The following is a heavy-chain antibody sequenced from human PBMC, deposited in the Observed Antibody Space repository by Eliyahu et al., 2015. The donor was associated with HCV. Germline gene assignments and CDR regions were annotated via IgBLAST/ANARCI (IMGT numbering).Heavy chain of an antibody. Sequence: EVKKTGSSVKVSCKASGGTFISYAINWVRQAPGQGLEWMGGILPIIGKANVAQELQGRVTITADKATSTVYMELSSLTSEDTAVYYCGRVREVNSFVSGMDVWGQGTTITVSS. D-gene: IGHD1-26*01. CDR1: GGTFISYA. J-gene: IGHJ6*02. CDR3: GRVREVNSFVSGMDV. CDR2: ILPIIGKA. V-gene: IGHV1-69*06.